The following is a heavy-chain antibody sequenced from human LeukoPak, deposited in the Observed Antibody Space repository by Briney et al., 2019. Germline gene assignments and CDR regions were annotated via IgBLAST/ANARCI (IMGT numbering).Heavy chain of an antibody. J-gene: IGHJ5*02. D-gene: IGHD6-19*01. CDR2: IRPSGDNT. Sequence: PGGSLRLSCAASGFTFRNHGMNWVRQAPGRGLEWVSSIRPSGDNTYYGDSVKGRFTISRDNSKNTVYLQMNNMRVDDTAVYYCARVAGWHWFDPWGQGTLVTASS. V-gene: IGHV3-23*01. CDR3: ARVAGWHWFDP. CDR1: GFTFRNHG.